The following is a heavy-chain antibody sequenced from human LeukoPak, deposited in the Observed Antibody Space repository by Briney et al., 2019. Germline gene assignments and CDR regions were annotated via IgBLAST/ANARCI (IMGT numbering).Heavy chain of an antibody. J-gene: IGHJ4*02. Sequence: GGSLRLSYAASGFTLSSYAMSWVRQAPGKGLEWVSAISGSGGSTYYADSVKGRFTISRDNSKNTLYLQMNSLRAEDTAVYYCAKAHSSSWYGDFDYWGQGTLVTVSS. D-gene: IGHD6-13*01. CDR3: AKAHSSSWYGDFDY. V-gene: IGHV3-23*01. CDR2: ISGSGGST. CDR1: GFTLSSYA.